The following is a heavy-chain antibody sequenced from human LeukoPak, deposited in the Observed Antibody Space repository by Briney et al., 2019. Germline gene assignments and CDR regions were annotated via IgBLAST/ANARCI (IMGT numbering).Heavy chain of an antibody. D-gene: IGHD3-10*01. J-gene: IGHJ4*02. CDR1: GYTFTGYY. CDR3: ATHTPITMVRGVMIS. Sequence: ASVKVSCKASGYTFTGYYMHWVRQAPGQGLEWMARINPNSGGTNYAQKFQGRVTMTRDTSISTAYMELSRLRSDDTAVYYCATHTPITMVRGVMISWGQGTLVTVSS. CDR2: INPNSGGT. V-gene: IGHV1-2*06.